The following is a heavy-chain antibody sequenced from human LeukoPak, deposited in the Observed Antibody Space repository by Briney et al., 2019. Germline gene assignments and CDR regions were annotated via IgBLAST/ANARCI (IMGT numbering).Heavy chain of an antibody. CDR1: GGSINTYY. V-gene: IGHV4-59*12. CDR3: ARAPLGPSNYYDSSGYYYVNDAFDI. J-gene: IGHJ3*02. Sequence: SETLSLTCTVSGGSINTYYWSWIRQPPGKGLEWIGYIYYSGSTNYNPSLKSRVTISVDTSKNQFSLKLSSVTPEDTAVYYCARAPLGPSNYYDSSGYYYVNDAFDIWGQGTMVTVSS. D-gene: IGHD3-22*01. CDR2: IYYSGST.